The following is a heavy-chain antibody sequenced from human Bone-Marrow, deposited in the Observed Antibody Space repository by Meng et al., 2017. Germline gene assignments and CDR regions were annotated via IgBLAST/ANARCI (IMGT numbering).Heavy chain of an antibody. CDR1: GYTFTSYD. D-gene: IGHD2-15*01. Sequence: ASVKVSCKASGYTFTSYDINWVRQATGQGLEWMGWMNPNSGNAGHAQKFQGRVTMTRNTSISTAYMELSSLRSEDTAVYYCARRFGSGPFLGFDYWGQGTLVTVSS. CDR2: MNPNSGNA. V-gene: IGHV1-8*01. J-gene: IGHJ4*02. CDR3: ARRFGSGPFLGFDY.